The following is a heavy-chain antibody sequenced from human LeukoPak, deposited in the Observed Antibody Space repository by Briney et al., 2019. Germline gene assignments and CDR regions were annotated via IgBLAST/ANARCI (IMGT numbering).Heavy chain of an antibody. CDR1: GGSIISDY. V-gene: IGHV4-59*01. Sequence: SETLSLTCAVSGGSIISDYWSWIRQPPGKGLEWIGYIYYSGSTNYNPSLKSRVTISVDTSKNQFSLKLSSVTAADTAVYYCARVNYGSGSPYYFDYWGQGTLVTVSS. D-gene: IGHD3-10*01. CDR3: ARVNYGSGSPYYFDY. CDR2: IYYSGST. J-gene: IGHJ4*02.